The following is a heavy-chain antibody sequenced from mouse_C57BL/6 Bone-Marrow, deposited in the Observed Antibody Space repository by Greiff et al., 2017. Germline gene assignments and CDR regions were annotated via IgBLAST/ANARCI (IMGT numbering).Heavy chain of an antibody. CDR1: GYTFTSYW. J-gene: IGHJ3*01. CDR3: ARRGSGHGFAY. V-gene: IGHV1-55*01. Sequence: VKLVESGAELVKPGASVKMSCKASGYTFTSYWITWVKQRPGQGLEWIGDIYPGSGSTNYNEKFKSKATLTVDTSSSTAYMQLSSLTSEDSAVYYCARRGSGHGFAYWGQGTLVTVSA. CDR2: IYPGSGST. D-gene: IGHD3-2*02.